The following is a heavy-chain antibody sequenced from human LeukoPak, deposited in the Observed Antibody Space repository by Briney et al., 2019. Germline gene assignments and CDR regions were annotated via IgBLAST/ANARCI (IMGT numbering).Heavy chain of an antibody. D-gene: IGHD6-6*01. CDR2: MNPNSGNT. J-gene: IGHJ6*03. CDR3: ARAQGAARYYYYIDV. V-gene: IGHV1-8*03. Sequence: ASVKVSCKAPGYTFTSYDINWVRQATGQGLEWMGWMNPNSGNTGYAQKFQGRVTITRNTSISTAYMELSSLRSEDTAVYYCARAQGAARYYYYIDVWGKGTTVTVSS. CDR1: GYTFTSYD.